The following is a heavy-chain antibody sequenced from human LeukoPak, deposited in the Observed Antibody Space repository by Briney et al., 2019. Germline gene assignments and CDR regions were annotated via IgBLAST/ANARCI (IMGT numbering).Heavy chain of an antibody. CDR3: ARVLVVSSDAFDI. CDR2: ISTYTGNT. CDR1: GYTFTSYA. J-gene: IGHJ3*02. Sequence: ASVRVSCKTSGYTFTSYAISWVRQAPGQGLECMGWISTYTGNTDYAQKLQGRVTMTTDTSTSTAYMELRSLSSDDTAVYYCARVLVVSSDAFDIWGQGTMVTVSS. D-gene: IGHD3-22*01. V-gene: IGHV1-18*01.